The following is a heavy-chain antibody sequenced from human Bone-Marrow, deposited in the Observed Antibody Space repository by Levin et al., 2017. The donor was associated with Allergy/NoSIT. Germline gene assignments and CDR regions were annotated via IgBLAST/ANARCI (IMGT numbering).Heavy chain of an antibody. V-gene: IGHV1-46*01. Sequence: GESLKISCKASGYTFTSYYMHWVRQAPGQGLEWMGIINPSGGSTSYAQKFQGRVTMTRDTSTSTVYMELSSLRSEDTAVYYCARDLYPRTGIAAAGTRWFDPWGQGTLVTVSS. J-gene: IGHJ5*02. CDR1: GYTFTSYY. CDR3: ARDLYPRTGIAAAGTRWFDP. CDR2: INPSGGST. D-gene: IGHD6-13*01.